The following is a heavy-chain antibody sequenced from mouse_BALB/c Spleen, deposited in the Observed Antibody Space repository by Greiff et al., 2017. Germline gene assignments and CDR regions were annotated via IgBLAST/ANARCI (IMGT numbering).Heavy chain of an antibody. V-gene: IGHV1-80*01. CDR2: IYPGDGDT. Sequence: QVQLQQSGAELVRPGYSVKISCKASGYAFSSYWMNWVKQRPGQGLEWIGQIYPGDGDTNYNGKFKGKATLTADKSSSTAYMQLSSLTSEDSAVYFCARWDGYYDWFAYWGQGTLVTVSA. CDR1: GYAFSSYW. CDR3: ARWDGYYDWFAY. D-gene: IGHD2-3*01. J-gene: IGHJ3*01.